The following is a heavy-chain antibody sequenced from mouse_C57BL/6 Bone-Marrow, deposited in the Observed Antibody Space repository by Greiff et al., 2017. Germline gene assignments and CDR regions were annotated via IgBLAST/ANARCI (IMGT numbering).Heavy chain of an antibody. Sequence: EVKVVESGAELVKPGASVKLSCTASGFNITDYYMHWVKQRTEQGLEWIGRIDPEDGETKYAPKFQGKATITADTSSNTAYLQLSSLTSEDTAVYYCAGGDYNDAMDYWGQGTSVTVSS. J-gene: IGHJ4*01. CDR1: GFNITDYY. V-gene: IGHV14-2*01. CDR3: AGGDYNDAMDY. CDR2: IDPEDGET. D-gene: IGHD2-4*01.